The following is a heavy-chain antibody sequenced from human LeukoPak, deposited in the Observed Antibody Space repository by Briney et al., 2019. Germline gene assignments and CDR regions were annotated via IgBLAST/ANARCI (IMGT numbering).Heavy chain of an antibody. V-gene: IGHV4-39*07. CDR2: INHSGST. Sequence: PSETLSLTCTVSGGSISSSSYYWSWIRQPPGKGLEWIGEINHSGSTNYNPSLKSRVTISVDTPKNQFSLKLSSVTAADTAVYYCARAAPADGFDPWGQGTLVTVSS. J-gene: IGHJ5*02. CDR3: ARAAPADGFDP. CDR1: GGSISSSSYY.